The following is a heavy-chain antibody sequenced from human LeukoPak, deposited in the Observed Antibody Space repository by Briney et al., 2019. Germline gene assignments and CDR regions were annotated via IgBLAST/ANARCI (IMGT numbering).Heavy chain of an antibody. D-gene: IGHD4-17*01. Sequence: PGGSLRLSCAASGFTFSSFAMSWVRQATGKGLEWVSTISGSGVSTNYADSVKGRFTFSRDNSKNTLYLQMNSLRAEDTAVYYCAKDLPDYGDYVEGYWGQGTLVTVSS. CDR2: ISGSGVST. CDR1: GFTFSSFA. V-gene: IGHV3-23*01. J-gene: IGHJ4*02. CDR3: AKDLPDYGDYVEGY.